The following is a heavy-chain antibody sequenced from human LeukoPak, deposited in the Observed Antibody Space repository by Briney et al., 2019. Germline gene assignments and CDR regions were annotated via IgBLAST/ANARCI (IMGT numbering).Heavy chain of an antibody. J-gene: IGHJ6*03. Sequence: ASVKVSCKASGYTFTGYYMHWVRQAPGQGLEWMGRINPNSGGTNYAQKFQGRVTMTRGTSISTAYMELSRLRSDDTAVYYCARGSGDPDAYYYYYYMGVWGKGTTVTVSS. D-gene: IGHD7-27*01. CDR3: ARGSGDPDAYYYYYYMGV. CDR1: GYTFTGYY. V-gene: IGHV1-2*06. CDR2: INPNSGGT.